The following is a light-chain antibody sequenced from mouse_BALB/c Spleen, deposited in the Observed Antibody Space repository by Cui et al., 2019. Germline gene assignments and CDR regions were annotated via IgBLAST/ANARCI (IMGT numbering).Light chain of an antibody. Sequence: QIVLTQSPAIMSASLGERVTMTCTASSSVSSSYLHWYQQKPGSSPKLWIYSTSNLASGVPARFSGSGSGTPYSLTISSMEAEDAATYYCHQYHRSPYTFGGGTKLEIK. CDR1: SSVSSSY. V-gene: IGKV4-74*01. J-gene: IGKJ2*01. CDR2: STS. CDR3: HQYHRSPYT.